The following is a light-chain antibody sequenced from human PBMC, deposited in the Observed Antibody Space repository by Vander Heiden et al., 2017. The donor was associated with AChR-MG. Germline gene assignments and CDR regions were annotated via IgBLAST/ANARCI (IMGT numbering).Light chain of an antibody. CDR2: GAS. J-gene: IGKJ3*01. V-gene: IGKV1-8*01. CDR1: QIICTF. Sequence: AIQITQSPSSLSASTGDTVTITCQTSQIICTFLAWYQQKPGRAPKLLIYGASNLQSGVPSRFSGSVSGTDFTLTINYLQSEDSATYYCQQEDSFPQSFGHRTKVDIK. CDR3: QQEDSFPQS.